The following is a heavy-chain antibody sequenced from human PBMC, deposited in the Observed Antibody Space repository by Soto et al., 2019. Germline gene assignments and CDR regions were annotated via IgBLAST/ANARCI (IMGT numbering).Heavy chain of an antibody. CDR1: GGPFSGYY. J-gene: IGHJ4*02. Sequence: SETLSLTCAVYGGPFSGYYWSWIRQPPGKGLEWIGEINHSGSTNYNPSLKSRVTISVDTSKNQFSLKLSSVTAADTAVYYCARGSRYYYGSGSYYNARPFDYWGQGTLVTVSS. CDR2: INHSGST. V-gene: IGHV4-34*01. CDR3: ARGSRYYYGSGSYYNARPFDY. D-gene: IGHD3-10*01.